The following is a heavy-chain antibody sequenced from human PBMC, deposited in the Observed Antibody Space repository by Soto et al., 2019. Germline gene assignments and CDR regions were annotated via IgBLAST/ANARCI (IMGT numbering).Heavy chain of an antibody. J-gene: IGHJ4*02. Sequence: GGSLRLSCAASGFTFDDYAMHWVRQAPGKGLEWVSGISWNSGSIGYADSVKGRFTISRDNAKNSLYLQMNSLRAEDTALYYCAKGYYYDSSGYSYFDYWGQGTLVTVSS. CDR3: AKGYYYDSSGYSYFDY. D-gene: IGHD3-22*01. V-gene: IGHV3-9*01. CDR2: ISWNSGSI. CDR1: GFTFDDYA.